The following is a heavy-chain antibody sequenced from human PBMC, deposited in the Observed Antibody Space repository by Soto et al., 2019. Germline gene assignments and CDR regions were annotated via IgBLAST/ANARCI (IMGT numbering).Heavy chain of an antibody. J-gene: IGHJ4*02. CDR3: ARGGVLSGGDGDYYFDY. CDR1: GGTFSSYA. D-gene: IGHD2-21*02. Sequence: ASVKVSCKASGGTFSSYAINWVRQAPGQGLEWMGGIIPIFGTANYAQKFQGRVTITADESTSTAYMELSSLRSEDTAVYYCARGGVLSGGDGDYYFDYWGQGTLVTVSS. CDR2: IIPIFGTA. V-gene: IGHV1-69*13.